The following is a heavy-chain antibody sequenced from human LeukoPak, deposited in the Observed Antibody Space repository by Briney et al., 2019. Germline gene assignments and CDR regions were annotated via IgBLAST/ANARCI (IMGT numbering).Heavy chain of an antibody. Sequence: GGSLRLSCAASGFTFSSYSMNWVRQAPGKGLEWVSSISSSSSYIYYADSVKGRFTISRDNAKNSLYLQMNSLRAEDTAVYYCARGRYCSGGSCYGFAALDYWGQETLVTVSS. V-gene: IGHV3-21*01. CDR1: GFTFSSYS. D-gene: IGHD2-15*01. CDR2: ISSSSSYI. CDR3: ARGRYCSGGSCYGFAALDY. J-gene: IGHJ4*02.